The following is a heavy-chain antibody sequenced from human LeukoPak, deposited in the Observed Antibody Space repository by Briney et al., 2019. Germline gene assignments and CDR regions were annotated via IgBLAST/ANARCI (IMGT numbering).Heavy chain of an antibody. CDR3: ARGYYYHT. CDR1: GGSVSSDNSY. J-gene: IGHJ4*02. V-gene: IGHV4-61*02. Sequence: SETLSLTCTVSGGSVSSDNSYWNWIRQPAGKGLEWIGRIYADGSSTYNPSLESRVTISVDSSKNQFSLRLSSLTAADTAVYYCARGYYYHTWGQGTLVTVSS. D-gene: IGHD3-22*01. CDR2: IYADGSS.